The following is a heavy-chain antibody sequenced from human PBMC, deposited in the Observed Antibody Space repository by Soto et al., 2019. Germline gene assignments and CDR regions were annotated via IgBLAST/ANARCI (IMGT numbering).Heavy chain of an antibody. J-gene: IGHJ4*02. CDR3: ARGPGGFGDFSLDY. D-gene: IGHD3-10*01. Sequence: SETLSLTCTVSGGSIRSYYWSWIRQPAGEGLEWIGHVYFGGSTNYSPSLKSRVTMSIDTSKNQFSMKMSSVTAADTAVYYCARGPGGFGDFSLDYWGQGTLVTVSS. V-gene: IGHV4-4*07. CDR1: GGSIRSYY. CDR2: VYFGGST.